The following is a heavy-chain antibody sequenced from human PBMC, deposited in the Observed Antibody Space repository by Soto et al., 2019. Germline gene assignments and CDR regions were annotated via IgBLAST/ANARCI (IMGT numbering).Heavy chain of an antibody. CDR3: AREGVRGMAV. V-gene: IGHV1-8*01. CDR1: GYTFTSYD. D-gene: IGHD3-16*01. Sequence: QVQLVQSGAEVKKPGASVKVSCKASGYTFTSYDINWVRQATGQGLEWMGWMNPNSANTGYAQKFQGRVTMTRNTSISPSYVELSSLRSEDTAVFSGAREGVRGMAVWGQGPTVTVSS. CDR2: MNPNSANT. J-gene: IGHJ6*02.